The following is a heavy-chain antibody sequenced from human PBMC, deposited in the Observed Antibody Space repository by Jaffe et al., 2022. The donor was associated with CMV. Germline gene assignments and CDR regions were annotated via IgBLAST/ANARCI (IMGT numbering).Heavy chain of an antibody. J-gene: IGHJ4*02. CDR1: GGSISSSSYY. CDR3: ARDLYSSGWYRGDY. D-gene: IGHD6-19*01. CDR2: IYYSGST. V-gene: IGHV4-39*01. Sequence: QLQLQESGPGLVKPSETLSLTCTVSGGSISSSSYYWGWIRQPPGKGLEWIGSIYYSGSTYYNPSLKSRVTISVDTSKNQFSLKLSSVTAADTAVYYCARDLYSSGWYRGDYWGQGTLVTVSS.